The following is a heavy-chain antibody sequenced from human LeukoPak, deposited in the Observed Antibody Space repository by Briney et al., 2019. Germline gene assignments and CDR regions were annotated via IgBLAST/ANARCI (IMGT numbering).Heavy chain of an antibody. CDR2: INPTSGVT. CDR3: ALPFNYYYTMDV. V-gene: IGHV1-2*02. J-gene: IGHJ6*02. CDR1: GYIFTGYY. Sequence: ASVTVSCKTSGYIFTGYYLHWVRQAPGQGLEWMGCINPTSGVTNYAQNFQGRVTVTRDTSISTAYMELSSLRSDDTAVYYCALPFNYYYTMDVWGQGTTVTVSS.